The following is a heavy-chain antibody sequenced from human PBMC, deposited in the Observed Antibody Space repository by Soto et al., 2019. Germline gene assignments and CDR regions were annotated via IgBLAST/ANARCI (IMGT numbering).Heavy chain of an antibody. Sequence: SETLSLTCAVYGGSFSGYYWSWIRQPPGKGLEWIGEINHSGSTNYNPSLKSRVTISVDTSKNQFSLKLSSVTAADTAVYYCARGKTIFGVVRDAFDIWGQGTMVTVSS. V-gene: IGHV4-34*01. D-gene: IGHD3-3*01. CDR2: INHSGST. CDR1: GGSFSGYY. J-gene: IGHJ3*02. CDR3: ARGKTIFGVVRDAFDI.